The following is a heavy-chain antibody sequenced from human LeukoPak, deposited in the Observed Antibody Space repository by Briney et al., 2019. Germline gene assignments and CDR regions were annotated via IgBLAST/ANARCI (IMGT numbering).Heavy chain of an antibody. CDR3: ASHYYDSSGYSL. Sequence: SETLSLTWTVSGGSISSYYWSWIRQPAGKGLEWIGRIYTSGSTNYNPSLKSRVTMSVDTSKNQFSLKLSSVTAADTAVYYCASHYYDSSGYSLWGQGTLVTVSS. D-gene: IGHD3-22*01. CDR1: GGSISSYY. J-gene: IGHJ4*02. CDR2: IYTSGST. V-gene: IGHV4-4*07.